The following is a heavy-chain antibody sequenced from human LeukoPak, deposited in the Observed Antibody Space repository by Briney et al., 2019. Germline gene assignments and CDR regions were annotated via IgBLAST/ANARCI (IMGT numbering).Heavy chain of an antibody. V-gene: IGHV4-4*07. J-gene: IGHJ4*02. Sequence: SETLSLTCTVSGGSISTYYWNWIRQPAGKGLEWIGRIHTSGSTNYNPSLKSRVTVSVDTSKNQFSMKRSSVTAADMAVYYCARGKVVAGTPGQNSWDSWGQGTLVTVSS. D-gene: IGHD6-19*01. CDR3: ARGKVVAGTPGQNSWDS. CDR2: IHTSGST. CDR1: GGSISTYY.